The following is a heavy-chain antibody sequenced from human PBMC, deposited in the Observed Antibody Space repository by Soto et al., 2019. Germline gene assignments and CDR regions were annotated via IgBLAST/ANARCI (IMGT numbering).Heavy chain of an antibody. CDR2: INPNSGGT. V-gene: IGHV1-2*04. CDR3: ARRILLWSVRDAFDI. Sequence: APVKGSCKASGYTFTGYGISWVRQAPGQGLEWMGWINPNSGGTNYAPKFQGWVTMTRDKSISTAYLQWSSLKASDTAMYYCARRILLWSVRDAFDIWGQGTMVTVSS. J-gene: IGHJ3*02. CDR1: GYTFTGYG. D-gene: IGHD3-10*01.